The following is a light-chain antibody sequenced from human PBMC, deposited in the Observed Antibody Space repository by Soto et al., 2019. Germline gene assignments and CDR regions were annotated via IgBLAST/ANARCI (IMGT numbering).Light chain of an antibody. J-gene: IGLJ2*01. V-gene: IGLV3-21*02. Sequence: SYELTQPPSVSVAPGQTASITCGGNVIGSISVHWYQQKRGQAPVLVVFDDSDRPSGIPERFSGSNSRNTATLTISRVEAGDEADYYCQVWDSSSDHVIFGGGTQLTVL. CDR3: QVWDSSSDHVI. CDR1: VIGSIS. CDR2: DDS.